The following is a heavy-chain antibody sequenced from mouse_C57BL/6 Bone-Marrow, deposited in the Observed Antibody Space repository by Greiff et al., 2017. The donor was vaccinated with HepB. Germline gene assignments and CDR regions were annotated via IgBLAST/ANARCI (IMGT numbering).Heavy chain of an antibody. D-gene: IGHD3-2*02. Sequence: VQLQQSGAELARPGASVKLSCKASGYTFTSYGISWVKQRTGQGLEWIGEIYPRSGNTYYNEKFKGKATLTADKSSSTAYMELRSLTSEDSAVYFCAQGQLRPYYFDYWGQGTTLTVSS. V-gene: IGHV1-81*01. CDR1: GYTFTSYG. CDR2: IYPRSGNT. CDR3: AQGQLRPYYFDY. J-gene: IGHJ2*01.